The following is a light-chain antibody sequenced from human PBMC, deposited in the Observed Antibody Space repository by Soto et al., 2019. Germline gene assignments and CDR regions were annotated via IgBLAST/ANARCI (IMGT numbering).Light chain of an antibody. CDR2: SAS. J-gene: IGKJ1*01. CDR1: QTVTGNY. CDR3: HQYGTYTAK. V-gene: IGKV3-20*01. Sequence: EIVLKHSPCTLSGSARYIATLSFRASQTVTGNYLAWYHQKPGQAPRLLIHSASSRATGIPDRFSASGTGTDFTLTISRLEPEDFAVFYCHQYGTYTAKFGQGTMVDIK.